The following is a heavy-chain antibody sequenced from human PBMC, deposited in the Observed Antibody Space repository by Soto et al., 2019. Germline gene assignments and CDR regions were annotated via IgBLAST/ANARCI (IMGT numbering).Heavy chain of an antibody. V-gene: IGHV3-30-3*01. D-gene: IGHD5-12*01. J-gene: IGHJ4*02. CDR3: ARDIVATGRSDY. CDR2: ISYDGSNK. CDR1: GFTFSSYA. Sequence: GGSLRLSCAASGFTFSSYAMHWVRQAPGKGLEWVAVISYDGSNKYYADSVKGRFTISRDNSKNTLYLQMNSLRAEDTAVYYCARDIVATGRSDYWGQGTLVTVSS.